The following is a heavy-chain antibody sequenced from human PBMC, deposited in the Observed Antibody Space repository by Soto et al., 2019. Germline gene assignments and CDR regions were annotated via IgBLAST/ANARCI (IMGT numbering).Heavy chain of an antibody. CDR2: ISSDGSST. D-gene: IGHD2-2*01. V-gene: IGHV3-74*01. Sequence: EVQLVESGGGLVQPGGSLRLSCAASGFTLSNYWMHWARQAPGKGLEWVSRISSDGSSTNYADSVKGRFTISRDNAKNTLHLQMNSLGAEDTAVYYCARVPYWSSSSCYSYFDSWGQGTLVTVSS. CDR1: GFTLSNYW. J-gene: IGHJ4*02. CDR3: ARVPYWSSSSCYSYFDS.